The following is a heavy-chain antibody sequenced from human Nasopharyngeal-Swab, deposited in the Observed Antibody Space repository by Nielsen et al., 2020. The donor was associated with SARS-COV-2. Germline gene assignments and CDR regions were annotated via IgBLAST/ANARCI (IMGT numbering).Heavy chain of an antibody. CDR2: IWYDGSNK. J-gene: IGHJ4*02. Sequence: GESLKLSCAASGFTFSSYGMPWVRQAPGKGLEWVAVIWYDGSNKYYADSVKGRFTISRDNSKNTLYLQMNSLRAEDTAVYYCARDSGSSGWSGAYWGQGTLVTVSS. CDR1: GFTFSSYG. CDR3: ARDSGSSGWSGAY. V-gene: IGHV3-33*01. D-gene: IGHD6-19*01.